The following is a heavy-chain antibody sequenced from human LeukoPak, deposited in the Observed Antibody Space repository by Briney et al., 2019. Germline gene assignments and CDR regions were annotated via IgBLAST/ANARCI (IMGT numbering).Heavy chain of an antibody. CDR1: GFSFTGYW. CDR3: AVPSPCPTSSDY. J-gene: IGHJ4*02. V-gene: IGHV5-51*01. D-gene: IGHD2-2*01. Sequence: GESLKISCKASGFSFTGYWIGWVRQLPGKGLEWMGIIFPRDSNTRYSPSFQGQVTISADKSISTAYLQWSSLKASDTAMYYCAVPSPCPTSSDYWGQGTLVTVSS. CDR2: IFPRDSNT.